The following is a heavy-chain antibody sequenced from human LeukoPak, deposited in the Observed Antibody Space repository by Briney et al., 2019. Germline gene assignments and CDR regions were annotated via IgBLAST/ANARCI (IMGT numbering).Heavy chain of an antibody. CDR2: ISGSGGSS. Sequence: PGGSLRLSCAASGFTFSSYVMSWVRQAPGKGLEWVSAISGSGGSSYYADSVKGRFNISRDNSKNTLYLQMNSLRVEDTAVYYCAKDPGGPLDCWGQGTLVTVSS. CDR3: AKDPGGPLDC. J-gene: IGHJ4*02. D-gene: IGHD2-8*02. V-gene: IGHV3-23*01. CDR1: GFTFSSYV.